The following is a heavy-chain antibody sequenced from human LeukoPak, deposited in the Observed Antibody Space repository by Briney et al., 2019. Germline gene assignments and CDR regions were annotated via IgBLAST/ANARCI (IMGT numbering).Heavy chain of an antibody. CDR3: AKRGVVIRVVLVGFHKEAYYFDS. V-gene: IGHV3-23*01. D-gene: IGHD3-10*01. CDR2: ISGSGGRT. Sequence: GGSLRLSCAASGITLSNYGMSWVRQAPGKGLEWVAGISGSGGRTNYADSVKGRFTISRDSPKNTLYLQMNSLRAEDTAVYFCAKRGVVIRVVLVGFHKEAYYFDSWGQGALVTVSS. J-gene: IGHJ4*02. CDR1: GITLSNYG.